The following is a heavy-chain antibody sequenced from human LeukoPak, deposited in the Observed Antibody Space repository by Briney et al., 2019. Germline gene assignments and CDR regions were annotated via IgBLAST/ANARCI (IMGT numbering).Heavy chain of an antibody. J-gene: IGHJ4*02. CDR3: ARHVSMTTVTTYLDY. Sequence: ASVKVSRKGSGYTFTSYGFSWVRHAPAQGHGWMGWISTYNGNTNYAQKLQGRVTMTTDTTTSTAYMKLRSLRSDDTAVYYCARHVSMTTVTTYLDYWGQGTLVTVSS. D-gene: IGHD4-17*01. V-gene: IGHV1-18*01. CDR2: ISTYNGNT. CDR1: GYTFTSYG.